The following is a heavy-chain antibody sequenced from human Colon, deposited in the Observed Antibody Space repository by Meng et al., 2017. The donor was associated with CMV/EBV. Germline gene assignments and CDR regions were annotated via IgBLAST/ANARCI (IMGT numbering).Heavy chain of an antibody. CDR2: IKEDGSTK. V-gene: IGHV3-7*01. CDR1: GFTFTRHW. D-gene: IGHD5-12*01. J-gene: IGHJ4*02. CDR3: ARGPDIGAF. Sequence: GGSLRLSCAASGFTFTRHWMIWVRQPPGKGLEWVANIKEDGSTKLYVDSVKGRFTISRDNSKNSLFLQMNSLRVEDTAVYYCARGPDIGAFWGQGTLVTVSS.